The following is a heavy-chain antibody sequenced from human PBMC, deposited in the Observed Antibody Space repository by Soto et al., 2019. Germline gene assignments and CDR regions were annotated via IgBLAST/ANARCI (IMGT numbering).Heavy chain of an antibody. Sequence: GGSLRLSCAASGFTFSSYAMHWVRQAPGKGLEWVAVISYDGSNKYYADSVKGRFTISRDNSKNTLYLQMNSLRAEDTAVYYCARDYDSSGWAIFDYWGQGTPVTVSS. D-gene: IGHD3-22*01. J-gene: IGHJ4*02. CDR2: ISYDGSNK. CDR3: ARDYDSSGWAIFDY. CDR1: GFTFSSYA. V-gene: IGHV3-30-3*01.